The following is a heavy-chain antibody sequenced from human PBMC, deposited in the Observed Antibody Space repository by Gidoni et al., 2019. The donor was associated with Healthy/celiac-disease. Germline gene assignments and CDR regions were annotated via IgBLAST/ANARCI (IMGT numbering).Heavy chain of an antibody. V-gene: IGHV3-48*01. CDR2: ISSSSSTI. Sequence: EVQLVESGGGLVQPGGSLRLSCAASGFTFRSYSMNWVRQAPGKGLEWVSYISSSSSTIYYADSVKGRFTISRDNAKNSLYLQMNSLRAEDTAVYYCARNVVGNWYYGMDVWCQGTTVTVSS. CDR1: GFTFRSYS. D-gene: IGHD1-20*01. CDR3: ARNVVGNWYYGMDV. J-gene: IGHJ6*02.